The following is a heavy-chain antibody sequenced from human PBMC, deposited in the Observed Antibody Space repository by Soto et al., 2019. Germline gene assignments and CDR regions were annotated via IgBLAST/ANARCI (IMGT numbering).Heavy chain of an antibody. CDR2: IYYSGNT. J-gene: IGHJ5*02. CDR3: ARIPVDTSMIYWLDP. D-gene: IGHD5-18*01. CDR1: GGSISSGYYY. Sequence: PSETLSLTCSVSGGSISSGYYYWSWIRQPPGKGLEWIGCIYYSGNTNYNPSLKSRVIISVDTSKNLFSLKLTSVTAADTAVYYCARIPVDTSMIYWLDPWGQGTLVTVSS. V-gene: IGHV4-61*01.